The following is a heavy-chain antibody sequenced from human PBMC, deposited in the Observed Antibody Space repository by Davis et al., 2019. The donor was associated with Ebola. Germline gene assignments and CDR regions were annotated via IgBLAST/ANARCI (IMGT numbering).Heavy chain of an antibody. V-gene: IGHV3-23*01. CDR1: GLTFSSYA. Sequence: GESLKISCAVSGLTFSSYAMSWVRQAPGKGLEWVSTISSSGGATYYADSVKGRFTISRDNSKNTLYLQMNSLRAEDTAVYYCAKDLYGDYVGDCWGQGTLVTVSS. CDR2: ISSSGGAT. D-gene: IGHD4-17*01. J-gene: IGHJ4*02. CDR3: AKDLYGDYVGDC.